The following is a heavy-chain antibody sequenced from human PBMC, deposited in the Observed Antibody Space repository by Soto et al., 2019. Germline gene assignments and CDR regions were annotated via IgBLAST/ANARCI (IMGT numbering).Heavy chain of an antibody. Sequence: SETLSLTCVVSHYVITSGYYWGWIRQPPGKGLEWIGAVDHSGSTYYDPSLQGRVTISIDTSKNQFSLRLTSVTAADTALYYCARYFHTYSGPLLWGQGTLVTVSS. D-gene: IGHD5-12*01. CDR1: HYVITSGYY. J-gene: IGHJ4*02. CDR2: VDHSGST. V-gene: IGHV4-38-2*01. CDR3: ARYFHTYSGPLL.